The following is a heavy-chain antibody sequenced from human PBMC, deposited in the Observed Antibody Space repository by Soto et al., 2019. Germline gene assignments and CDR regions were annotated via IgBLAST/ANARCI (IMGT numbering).Heavy chain of an antibody. D-gene: IGHD3-3*01. V-gene: IGHV1-8*01. CDR2: MNPNSGNT. CDR1: GYTFTSYD. Sequence: ASVKVSCKASGYTFTSYDINWVRQATGQGLEWMGWMNPNSGNTGYAQKFQGRVTMTRNTSISTAYMELSSLRSEDTAVYYCARVYYDFWSGSYKGAGNSYMDVWGKGTTVTVSS. J-gene: IGHJ6*03. CDR3: ARVYYDFWSGSYKGAGNSYMDV.